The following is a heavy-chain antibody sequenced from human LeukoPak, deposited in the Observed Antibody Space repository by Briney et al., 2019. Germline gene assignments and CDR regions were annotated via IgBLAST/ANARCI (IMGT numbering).Heavy chain of an antibody. CDR3: ARHFRLVYMDV. D-gene: IGHD3-3*02. Sequence: SETLSLTCAVSGYSISSGYYWGWIRQPPVKGLEWIGSIYHSGSTYYNPSLKSRVTISVDTSKNQFSLKLSSVTAPDRAVYYCARHFRLVYMDVWGKGTTVTVSS. V-gene: IGHV4-38-2*01. CDR1: GYSISSGYY. J-gene: IGHJ6*03. CDR2: IYHSGST.